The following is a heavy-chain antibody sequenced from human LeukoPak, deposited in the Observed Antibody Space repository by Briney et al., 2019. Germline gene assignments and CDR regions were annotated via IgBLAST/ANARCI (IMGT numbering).Heavy chain of an antibody. CDR2: IYYSGST. J-gene: IGHJ4*02. Sequence: SETLSLTCTVSGGSISSYYWSWIRQSPGKGLEWIGYIYYSGSTNYNPSLKSRVTISVDTSKDQFSLKLSSVTAADTAVYYCARDPAAAGTYWGQGTLVTVSS. V-gene: IGHV4-59*12. CDR3: ARDPAAAGTY. CDR1: GGSISSYY. D-gene: IGHD6-13*01.